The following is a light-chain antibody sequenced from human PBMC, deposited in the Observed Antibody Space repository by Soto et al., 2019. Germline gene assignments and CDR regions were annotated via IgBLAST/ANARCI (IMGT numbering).Light chain of an antibody. CDR1: GSNIGAGYE. Sequence: QSVLTQPPSVSGAPGQRVSISCTGSGSNIGAGYEVHWYQQLPGTAPKLLITSNNNRRSGVPDRFSGSASDTSASLAITGLQAEDEADYYCQSYDSSLSGSVVFGGGTKLTVL. V-gene: IGLV1-40*01. J-gene: IGLJ2*01. CDR3: QSYDSSLSGSVV. CDR2: SNN.